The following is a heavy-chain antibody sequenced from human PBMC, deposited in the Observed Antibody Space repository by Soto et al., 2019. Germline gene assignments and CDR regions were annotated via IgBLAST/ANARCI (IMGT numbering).Heavy chain of an antibody. J-gene: IGHJ6*02. CDR2: IRTKANSYAT. CDR1: GLTFRGSA. CDR3: TGSLLAYCSGGKCHTDYYYYGMEV. D-gene: IGHD2-15*01. Sequence: EVQLVESGGGLVQPGESLKIYCAASGLTFRGSAMHWVRQASGKGLEWVGRIRTKANSYATAYAASVQGRFNISRDDSQSTAYLQMNSLKTEDTAVYYCTGSLLAYCSGGKCHTDYYYYGMEVWGQGTAVTVSS. V-gene: IGHV3-73*02.